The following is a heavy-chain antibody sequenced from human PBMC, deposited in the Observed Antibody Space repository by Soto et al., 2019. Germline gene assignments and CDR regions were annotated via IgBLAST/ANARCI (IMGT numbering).Heavy chain of an antibody. CDR3: ATRVP. Sequence: EVQLVESGGDLIQPGGSLRLSCAASGFRVSGDFMSWVRQAPGKGLEWVSMIHNGDRIYYADFVPARFTISRDSLKNVLYLQMHSLRVDDTAVYYWATRVPWGRGTLVTVSS. J-gene: IGHJ5*02. V-gene: IGHV3-53*01. CDR2: IHNGDRI. CDR1: GFRVSGDF.